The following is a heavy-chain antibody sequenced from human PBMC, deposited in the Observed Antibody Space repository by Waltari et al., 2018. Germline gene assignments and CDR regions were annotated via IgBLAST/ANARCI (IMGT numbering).Heavy chain of an antibody. J-gene: IGHJ4*02. CDR3: ARGGRFREFNYLDY. D-gene: IGHD3-10*01. CDR2: INPDSGDT. V-gene: IGHV1-2*02. Sequence: QIRLVQSGAEVKRPGASVKVSCKGIEYTFTAYYLHWVRRAHGQGLEWRGWINPDSGDTIYAQNFQGRVTMTRDMSISTAYMELTRLRSDDTAIYYCARGGRFREFNYLDYWGQGSPVTVSS. CDR1: EYTFTAYY.